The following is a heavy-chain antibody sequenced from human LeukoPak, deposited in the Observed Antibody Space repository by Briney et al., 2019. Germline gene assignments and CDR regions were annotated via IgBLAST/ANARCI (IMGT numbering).Heavy chain of an antibody. CDR1: GYTFTSYC. J-gene: IGHJ3*02. CDR2: INPSGNST. CDR3: ARAGYYDSSGPSRAFDI. V-gene: IGHV1-46*01. D-gene: IGHD3-22*01. Sequence: ASVKVSCKASGYTFTSYCMHWVRQAPGQGLESMGIINPSGNSTSYAQKFQGRVTMTTDTSTSTVYMELRSLRSEDTAVYYCARAGYYDSSGPSRAFDIWGQGTMVTVSS.